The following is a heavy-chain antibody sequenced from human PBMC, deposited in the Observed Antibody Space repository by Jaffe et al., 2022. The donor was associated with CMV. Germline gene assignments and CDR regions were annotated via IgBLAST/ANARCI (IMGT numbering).Heavy chain of an antibody. CDR3: SVDPMSAGPYYDFWSGYLGMEPNHLDY. D-gene: IGHD3-3*01. V-gene: IGHV3-23*04. CDR1: GFTFSSYA. J-gene: IGHJ4*02. Sequence: EVQLVESGGGLVQPGGSLRLSCAASGFTFSSYAMSWVRQAPGKGLEWVSAISGSGGSTYYADSVKGRFTISRDNSKNTLYLQMNSLRAEDTAVYYCSVDPMSAGPYYDFWSGYLGMEPNHLDYWGQGTLVTVSS. CDR2: ISGSGGST.